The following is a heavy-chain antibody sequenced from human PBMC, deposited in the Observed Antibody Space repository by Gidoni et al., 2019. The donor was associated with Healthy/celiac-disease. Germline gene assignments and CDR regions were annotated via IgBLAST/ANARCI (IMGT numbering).Heavy chain of an antibody. V-gene: IGHV4-39*07. CDR1: GCSISRSSYY. Sequence: QLQLQESGPGLVKPSETLSLTCTVSGCSISRSSYYWGWIRQPPGKGLEWIGSIYDSGSTYYNPALKSRVTISVDTSKNQFSLKLSSVTAADTAVYYCAREPYCSGGSCYGGGHFDYWGQGTLVTVSS. D-gene: IGHD2-15*01. CDR3: AREPYCSGGSCYGGGHFDY. CDR2: IYDSGST. J-gene: IGHJ4*02.